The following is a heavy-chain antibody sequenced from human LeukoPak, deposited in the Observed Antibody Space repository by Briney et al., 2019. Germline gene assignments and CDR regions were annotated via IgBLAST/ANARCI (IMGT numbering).Heavy chain of an antibody. D-gene: IGHD6-19*01. J-gene: IGHJ3*02. Sequence: GGSLRLSCAASGFTVSSNYMSWVRQAPGKGLEWVSVIYSGGSTYYADSVKGRFTISGDNSKNTLYLQMNSLRAEDTAVYYCARDAAVAFDIWGQGTMVTVSS. CDR2: IYSGGST. CDR3: ARDAAVAFDI. CDR1: GFTVSSNY. V-gene: IGHV3-53*01.